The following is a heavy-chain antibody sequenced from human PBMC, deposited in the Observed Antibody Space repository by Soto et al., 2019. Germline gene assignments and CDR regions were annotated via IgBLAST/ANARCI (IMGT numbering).Heavy chain of an antibody. V-gene: IGHV5-51*01. J-gene: IGHJ6*02. CDR2: IHPGDSET. CDR3: ARQRITRVRGVSSSGLDV. CDR1: GYSFTSYY. D-gene: IGHD3-10*01. Sequence: GGSLQISCKGSGYSFTSYYIAWVRQMPGKGLEWMGIIHPGDSETRYSPSFQGHVIISADKSISSAYLQWSSLEAADTAMYYCARQRITRVRGVSSSGLDVWGQGTTVTVSS.